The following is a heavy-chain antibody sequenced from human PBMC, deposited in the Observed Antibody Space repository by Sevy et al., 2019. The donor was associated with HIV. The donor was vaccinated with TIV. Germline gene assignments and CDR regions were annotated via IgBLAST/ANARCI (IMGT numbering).Heavy chain of an antibody. J-gene: IGHJ4*02. V-gene: IGHV3-21*01. Sequence: GGSLRLSCAASGFIFSSYDMNWVRQAPGTGLQWVSSISLSNTSMYYVDSVKGRFSISRDNARNSLSLQMNSLRAEDTAVYYCARSGYNYRGIDYWGQRTLVTVSS. CDR3: ARSGYNYRGIDY. CDR2: ISLSNTSM. CDR1: GFIFSSYD. D-gene: IGHD5-12*01.